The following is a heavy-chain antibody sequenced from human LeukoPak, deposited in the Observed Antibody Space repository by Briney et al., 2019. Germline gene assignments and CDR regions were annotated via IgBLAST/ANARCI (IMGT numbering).Heavy chain of an antibody. J-gene: IGHJ4*02. V-gene: IGHV1-2*02. CDR2: INPNSGGT. CDR1: GYTFTGYY. CDR3: ARGFKRQQLVLGY. Sequence: ASVKVSCKASGYTFTGYYMHWVRQAPGQGLEWMGWINPNSGGTNYAQKFQGRVTMTRDTSISTAYMELSRLRSDDTAVYYCARGFKRQQLVLGYWGQGTPVTVSS. D-gene: IGHD6-13*01.